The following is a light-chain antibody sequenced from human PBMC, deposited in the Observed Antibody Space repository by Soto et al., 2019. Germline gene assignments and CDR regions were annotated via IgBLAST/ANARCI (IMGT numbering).Light chain of an antibody. CDR3: SSYAGNNNDV. V-gene: IGLV2-8*01. J-gene: IGLJ1*01. CDR2: EVS. CDR1: SSDVGAYDS. Sequence: QSALTQTPSASGSLGQSVTISCTGTSSDVGAYDSVSWYQHHPGKAPTALIYEVSKRPSGVPDRFSGSKSGNTASLTVSGLQAEDEADYYCSSYAGNNNDVFGSGTKLTVL.